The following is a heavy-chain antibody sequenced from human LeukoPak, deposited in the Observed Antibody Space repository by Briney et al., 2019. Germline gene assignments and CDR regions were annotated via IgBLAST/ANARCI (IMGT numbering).Heavy chain of an antibody. Sequence: GGSLRLSCAASGFTFSDYYMSWVRQAPGKGLEWVSYISGSSTHTNYADSVKGRFTISRDNAKKSLYLQMNSLRAEDTAVYYCATPGLLGYCSSAICAPPGYWGQGTLVTVSS. CDR3: ATPGLLGYCSSAICAPPGY. D-gene: IGHD2-2*01. CDR1: GFTFSDYY. CDR2: ISGSSTHT. V-gene: IGHV3-11*03. J-gene: IGHJ4*02.